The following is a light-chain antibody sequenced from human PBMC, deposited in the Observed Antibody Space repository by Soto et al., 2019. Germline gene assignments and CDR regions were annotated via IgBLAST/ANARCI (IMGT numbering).Light chain of an antibody. CDR1: QTISSW. Sequence: DIQMTQSPSTLSVSVGDRVTITCRASQTISSWLAWYQQKPGKAPKLLIYAASSLQSGVSSRFSGSGSGTDFTLTINSLQPEDFATYYCQQSYSTTRTFGQGTKVDIK. CDR2: AAS. V-gene: IGKV1-39*01. CDR3: QQSYSTTRT. J-gene: IGKJ1*01.